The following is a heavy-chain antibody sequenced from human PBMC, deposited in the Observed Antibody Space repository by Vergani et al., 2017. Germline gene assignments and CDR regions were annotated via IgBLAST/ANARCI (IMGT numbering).Heavy chain of an antibody. V-gene: IGHV1-69*09. CDR3: ARIVVVPAAMWGDGMDV. J-gene: IGHJ6*02. D-gene: IGHD2-2*01. CDR2: TIPILGIA. CDR1: GYSFTSSW. Sequence: VQLVQSGAEVKKPGESLRISCKGSGYSFTSSWISWVRQMPGKGLEWMGWTIPILGIANYAQKFKGRFTITGDKSTSTAYMELSSLRSEDTAVYYCARIVVVPAAMWGDGMDVWGQGTTVTVSS.